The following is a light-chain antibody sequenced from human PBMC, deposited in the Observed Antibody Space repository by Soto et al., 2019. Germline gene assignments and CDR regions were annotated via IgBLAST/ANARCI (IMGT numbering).Light chain of an antibody. CDR1: QSVVPN. J-gene: IGKJ1*01. CDR2: GVS. V-gene: IGKV3-15*01. Sequence: DIALTQSPDNLSVSPGESATLSFMSSQSVVPNLVCYQQKFCLAPILLIYGVSTRATGVPARFSGSGSGTEFTLTISSLQPEDFAVYYCHQYNNGPSWTFGQGTKVDI. CDR3: HQYNNGPSWT.